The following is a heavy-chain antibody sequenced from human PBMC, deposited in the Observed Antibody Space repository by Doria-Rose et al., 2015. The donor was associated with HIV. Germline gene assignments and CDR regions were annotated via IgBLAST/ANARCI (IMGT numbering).Heavy chain of an antibody. CDR1: GVSLSSPGMG. CDR3: ARIKSSRWYHKYYFDF. D-gene: IGHD6-13*01. Sequence: QVTLKESGPVLVKPTGTLTLTCTVSGVSLSSPGMGVSWIRQPPGKALEWLVNNFSDDERSYKTPLKSRLTISRGTSKSQVVLTMTDMDPVDTATYYCARIKSSRWYHKYYFDFWGQGTLVIVSA. J-gene: IGHJ4*02. CDR2: NFSDDER. V-gene: IGHV2-26*01.